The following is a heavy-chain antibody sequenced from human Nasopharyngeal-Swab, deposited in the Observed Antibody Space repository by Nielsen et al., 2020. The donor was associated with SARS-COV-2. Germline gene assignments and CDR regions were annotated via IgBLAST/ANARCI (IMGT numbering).Heavy chain of an antibody. D-gene: IGHD2-21*01. V-gene: IGHV3-74*01. CDR3: ARDVAGADSA. CDR1: GFTFSRYW. Sequence: ESLKISCASSGFTFSRYWMHLVRQVPGKGLVWVSRIDTQWSTTDHADSVKGRFTISRDNAKNTLYLQMNNLRAEDTALYYCARDVAGADSAWGQGTLVTVSS. CDR2: IDTQWSTT. J-gene: IGHJ5*02.